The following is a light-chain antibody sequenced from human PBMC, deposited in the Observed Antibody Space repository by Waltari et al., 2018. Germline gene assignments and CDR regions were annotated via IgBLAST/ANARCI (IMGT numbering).Light chain of an antibody. J-gene: IGKJ1*01. CDR3: QQYNNWPRT. Sequence: EIVMTQSPATLSMSPGERATLSCRASQGVSSDLAWYQQKPGQAPRLLIYDASTRATGIPARFSGSGSGTEFTLTISSLQSEDFAVYYCQQYNNWPRTFGQGTKVEIK. CDR2: DAS. CDR1: QGVSSD. V-gene: IGKV3-15*01.